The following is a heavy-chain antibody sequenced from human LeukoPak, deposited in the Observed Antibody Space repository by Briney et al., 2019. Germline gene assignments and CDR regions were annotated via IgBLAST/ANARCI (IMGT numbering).Heavy chain of an antibody. CDR2: IKQDGSVK. Sequence: GGSLRLSCVVSGFTFSTYWMSWVRQAPGKGLECVATIKQDGSVKNYGDSVQGRFTISRDNAKNSLYLQMHSLRVEDTAVYYCARDRDSHSQYYYYYYMDVWGKGTTVTVSS. CDR1: GFTFSTYW. J-gene: IGHJ6*03. V-gene: IGHV3-7*03. CDR3: ARDRDSHSQYYYYYYMDV. D-gene: IGHD3-22*01.